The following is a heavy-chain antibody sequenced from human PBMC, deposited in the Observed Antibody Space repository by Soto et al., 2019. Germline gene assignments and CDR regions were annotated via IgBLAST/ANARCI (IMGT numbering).Heavy chain of an antibody. CDR1: GFTFSSYG. CDR2: IWYDGSNK. V-gene: IGHV3-33*01. J-gene: IGHJ4*02. CDR3: ARTGYCSSTSCLYYFDY. Sequence: GGSLRLSCAASGFTFSSYGMHWVRQAPGKGLEWVAVIWYDGSNKYYADSVKGRFTISRDNSKNTLYLQMNSLRAEDTAVYYCARTGYCSSTSCLYYFDYWGQGTLVTVSS. D-gene: IGHD2-2*03.